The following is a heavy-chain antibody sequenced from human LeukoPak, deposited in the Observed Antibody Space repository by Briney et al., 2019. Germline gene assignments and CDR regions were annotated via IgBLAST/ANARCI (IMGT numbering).Heavy chain of an antibody. V-gene: IGHV5-51*01. CDR2: IYPGDSDT. CDR1: GYSFTSYW. J-gene: IGHJ4*02. Sequence: GESLQISCKGSGYSFTSYWIGWVRQMPGKGLEWMGIIYPGDSDTRYSPSFQGQVTISADKSISTAYLQWSSLKASDTAMYYCARRSYDYYDSSGYYVDYWGQGTLVTVSS. D-gene: IGHD3-22*01. CDR3: ARRSYDYYDSSGYYVDY.